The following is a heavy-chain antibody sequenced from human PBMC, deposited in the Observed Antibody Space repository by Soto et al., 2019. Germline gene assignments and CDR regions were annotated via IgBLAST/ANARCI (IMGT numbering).Heavy chain of an antibody. CDR2: IRYDGSNI. D-gene: IGHD2-15*01. CDR3: ARDGIGGTTFRGCLDY. J-gene: IGHJ4*02. CDR1: GSIFRRYG. Sequence: QVQLVESGGGVVQPGRSLRLSCAASGSIFRRYGMHWVRQAPGKGLEWVAVIRYDGSNINYADSVMGRFTISRDNSKNTLYLEMNSLRAEDTAVYHCARDGIGGTTFRGCLDYWGQGNLVTVSS. V-gene: IGHV3-33*01.